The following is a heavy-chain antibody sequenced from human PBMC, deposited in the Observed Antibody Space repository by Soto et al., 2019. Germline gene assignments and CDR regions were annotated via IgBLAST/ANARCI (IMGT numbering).Heavy chain of an antibody. CDR3: ARDSALTTETPPTDAFDI. J-gene: IGHJ3*02. Sequence: EVQLVESGGGLVQPGGSLRLSCAASGFTFSTYWMHWVRQAPGKGLVWVSRINSAGSTTTYADSVKGRFTISRDNAKNTLYLQMYSLRAEDTAVYYCARDSALTTETPPTDAFDIWGQGTMVAVSS. D-gene: IGHD4-17*01. V-gene: IGHV3-74*01. CDR1: GFTFSTYW. CDR2: INSAGSTT.